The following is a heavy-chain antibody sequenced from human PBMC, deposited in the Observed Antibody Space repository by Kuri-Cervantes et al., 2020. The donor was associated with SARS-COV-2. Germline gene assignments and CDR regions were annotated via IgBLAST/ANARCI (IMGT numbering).Heavy chain of an antibody. V-gene: IGHV3-23*01. Sequence: GESLKISCAASGFTFSSYAMSWVRQAPGKGLEWVSAISGSGGSTCYADSVKGRFTISRDNSKNTLYLQMNSLRAEDTAVYYCAKQPGFVSRYFDLWGRGTLVTVSS. CDR2: ISGSGGST. CDR1: GFTFSSYA. J-gene: IGHJ2*01. CDR3: AKQPGFVSRYFDL.